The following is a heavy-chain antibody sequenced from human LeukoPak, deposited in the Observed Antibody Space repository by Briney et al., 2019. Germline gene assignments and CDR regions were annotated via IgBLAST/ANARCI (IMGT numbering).Heavy chain of an antibody. CDR3: TKGNYAGKRYYYDY. Sequence: GGSLRLSCAASGFTFSNYAMNWVRQAPGKGLEWVSAISGDGGSTYYADSAKGRFTISRDNAKNMLYLQMNILRAEDTAVYYWTKGNYAGKRYYYDYYGQETLLTVSS. J-gene: IGHJ4*02. V-gene: IGHV3-23*01. CDR2: ISGDGGST. D-gene: IGHD4-23*01. CDR1: GFTFSNYA.